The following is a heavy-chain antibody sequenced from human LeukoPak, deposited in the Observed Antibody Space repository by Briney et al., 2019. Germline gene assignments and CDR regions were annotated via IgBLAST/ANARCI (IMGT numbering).Heavy chain of an antibody. D-gene: IGHD6-13*01. V-gene: IGHV3-7*01. CDR2: IKEDGSEK. CDR3: VKVSIAVAGSDY. CDR1: GFIFSNYW. J-gene: IGHJ4*02. Sequence: PGGSLRLSCAASGFIFSNYWMTWVRQAPGKGLEWVANIKEDGSEKYYLDSVSGRFTISSDNAKNSLYLQMNSLRAEDTAVYYCVKVSIAVAGSDYWGQGTLVTVSS.